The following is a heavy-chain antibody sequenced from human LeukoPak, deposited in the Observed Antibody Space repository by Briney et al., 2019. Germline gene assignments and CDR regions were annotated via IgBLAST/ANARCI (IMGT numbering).Heavy chain of an antibody. CDR3: ARDYRDIVVVPAANYYYMDV. D-gene: IGHD2-2*01. Sequence: GGSLRLSCAASGFTFSSYSMNWVRQAPGKGLEWVAVISYDGSNKYYADSVKGRFTISRDNSKNTLYLQINSLRAEDTAVYYCARDYRDIVVVPAANYYYMDVWGKGTTVTVSS. J-gene: IGHJ6*03. CDR2: ISYDGSNK. V-gene: IGHV3-30*03. CDR1: GFTFSSYS.